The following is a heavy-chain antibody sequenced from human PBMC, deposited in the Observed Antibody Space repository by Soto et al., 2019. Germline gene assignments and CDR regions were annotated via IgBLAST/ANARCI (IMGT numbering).Heavy chain of an antibody. Sequence: GASVKVSCKVSGSTFTSNGIGWVRQAPGQGLEWMGWSITYYENMDSAPEFQDRLTITTDTSTTTAYMELSNLRYYETGMNQSADVGGTTPDEYYFDPWGQGTPVTVSS. CDR1: GSTFTSNG. CDR3: ADVGGTTPDEYYFDP. J-gene: IGHJ4*02. V-gene: IGHV1-18*04. CDR2: SITYYENM. D-gene: IGHD1-26*01.